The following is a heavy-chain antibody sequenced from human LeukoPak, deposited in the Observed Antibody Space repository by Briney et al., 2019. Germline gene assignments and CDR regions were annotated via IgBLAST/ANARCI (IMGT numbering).Heavy chain of an antibody. D-gene: IGHD3-9*01. V-gene: IGHV3-49*04. CDR3: TRQAWRGDYYDILTGYYGPADY. CDR1: GFTFGDYA. Sequence: GGSLRLSCTASGFTFGDYAMSWVRQAPGKGLEWVGFIRSKAYGGTTEYAASVKGRFTISRDDSKSIAYLQMNSLKTEDTAVYYCTRQAWRGDYYDILTGYYGPADYWGQGTLVTVSS. CDR2: IRSKAYGGTT. J-gene: IGHJ4*02.